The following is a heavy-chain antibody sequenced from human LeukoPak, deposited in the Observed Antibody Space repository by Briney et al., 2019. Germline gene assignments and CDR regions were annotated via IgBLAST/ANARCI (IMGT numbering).Heavy chain of an antibody. J-gene: IGHJ3*02. D-gene: IGHD3-10*02. V-gene: IGHV3-21*01. CDR3: ATSRNVGEHAFDI. CDR1: GFTFSSYS. CDR2: ISSSSAFI. Sequence: GGSLRLSCAAFGFTFSSYSMNWVRQAPGKGLEWVSVISSSSAFIYYADSVKGRFTISRDNAKNSLYLQMNSLRAEDTAVYYCATSRNVGEHAFDIWGQGTMVTVSS.